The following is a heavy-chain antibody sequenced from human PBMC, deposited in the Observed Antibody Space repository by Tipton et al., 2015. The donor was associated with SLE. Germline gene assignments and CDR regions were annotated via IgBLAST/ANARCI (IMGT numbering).Heavy chain of an antibody. V-gene: IGHV1-8*02. J-gene: IGHJ2*01. CDR3: ARGGRPRANWYFDL. CDR2: MNPNSGNT. CDR1: GYTFTSYA. Sequence: VQLVQSGAEMKKPGASVKVSCKASGYTFTSYAINWVRQATGQGLEWMGWMNPNSGNTGYAQKFQGRVTMTRNTSISTAYMELSSLRSEDTAVYYCARGGRPRANWYFDLWGRGTLVTVSS.